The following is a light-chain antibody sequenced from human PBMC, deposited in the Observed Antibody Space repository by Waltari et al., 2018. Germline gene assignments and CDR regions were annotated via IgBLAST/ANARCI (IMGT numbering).Light chain of an antibody. CDR1: NLGDKY. V-gene: IGLV3-1*01. CDR3: QAWDSSTYVV. J-gene: IGLJ2*01. CDR2: QDS. Sequence: SYELTQPPSVSVSPGQTASITCSGDNLGDKYACWYQQKPGQSPALVIYQDSKRPSGIPERFSGSNSGNTATLTISGTQAVDEADYYCQAWDSSTYVVFGGGTKLTVL.